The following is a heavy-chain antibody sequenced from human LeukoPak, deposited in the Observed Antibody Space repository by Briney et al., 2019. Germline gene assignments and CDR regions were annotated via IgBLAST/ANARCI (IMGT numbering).Heavy chain of an antibody. CDR1: GLTFSSYA. CDR2: ISYDGSNK. J-gene: IGHJ4*02. Sequence: PGGSLRLSCAASGLTFSSYAMHWVRQAPGKGLEWVAVISYDGSNKYYADSVKGRFTISRDNSKNTLYLQMNSLRAEDTAVYYCARAPARRYFDYWGQGTLVTVSS. V-gene: IGHV3-30-3*01. CDR3: ARAPARRYFDY. D-gene: IGHD6-6*01.